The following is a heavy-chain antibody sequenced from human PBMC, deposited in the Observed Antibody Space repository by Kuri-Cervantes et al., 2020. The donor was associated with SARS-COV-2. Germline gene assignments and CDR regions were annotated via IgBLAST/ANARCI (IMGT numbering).Heavy chain of an antibody. CDR2: IKSKTDGGTT. CDR3: TLGAYYYYYGMDV. CDR1: GFTFSGHW. Sequence: GESLKISCAASGFTFSGHWIHWVRQAPGKGLEWVGRIKSKTDGGTTDYAAPVKGRFTISRDDSKNTLYLQMNSLKTEDTAVYYCTLGAYYYYYGMDVWGQGTTVTVSS. V-gene: IGHV3-15*07. J-gene: IGHJ6*02.